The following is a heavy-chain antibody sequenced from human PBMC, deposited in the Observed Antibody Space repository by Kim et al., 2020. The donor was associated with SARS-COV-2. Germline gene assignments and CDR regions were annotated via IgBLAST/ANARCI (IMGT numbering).Heavy chain of an antibody. CDR1: GGSISSYY. J-gene: IGHJ4*02. Sequence: SETLSLTCNVSGGSISSYYWSWIRQPPGKGLEWIGYIYYSGSTTYNPSLKSRVTISIDTSKTHFSLMLTSVTAADTAVYYCARLSDYYDSTDNPPEWGRGTLVTVSS. CDR3: ARLSDYYDSTDNPPE. V-gene: IGHV4-59*08. CDR2: IYYSGST. D-gene: IGHD3-22*01.